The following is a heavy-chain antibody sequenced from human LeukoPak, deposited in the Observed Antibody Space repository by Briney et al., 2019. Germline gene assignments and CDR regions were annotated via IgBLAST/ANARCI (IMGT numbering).Heavy chain of an antibody. J-gene: IGHJ4*02. Sequence: ASVKVSCKASGYTFTGYYMHWVRQAPGQGLERMGWINPNSGGTNYAQKFQGRVTMTRDTSISTAYMELSRLRSDDTAVYYCARTSIAVALIDYWGQGTLVTVSS. CDR2: INPNSGGT. V-gene: IGHV1-2*02. D-gene: IGHD6-19*01. CDR3: ARTSIAVALIDY. CDR1: GYTFTGYY.